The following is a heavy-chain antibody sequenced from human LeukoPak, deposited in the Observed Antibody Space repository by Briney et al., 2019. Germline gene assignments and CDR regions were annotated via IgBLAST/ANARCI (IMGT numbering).Heavy chain of an antibody. CDR2: IYYSGST. Sequence: PSETLSLTCTVSGGSISSSSYYWGWIRQPPGKGLEWIGSIYYSGSTYYNPSLKSRVTISVDTSKNQFSLKLSSVTAADTAVYYCARHHIKFLASSPFDPWGQGTLVAVSS. V-gene: IGHV4-39*01. CDR1: GGSISSSSYY. CDR3: ARHHIKFLASSPFDP. J-gene: IGHJ5*02. D-gene: IGHD2/OR15-2a*01.